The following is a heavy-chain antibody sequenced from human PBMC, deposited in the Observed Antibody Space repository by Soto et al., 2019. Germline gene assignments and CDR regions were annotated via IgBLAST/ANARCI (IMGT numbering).Heavy chain of an antibody. D-gene: IGHD6-6*01. V-gene: IGHV3-30-3*01. Sequence: GGSLRLSCAASGFTFSSYAMHWVRQAPGKGLEWVAVISYDGSNKYYADSVKGRFTISRDNSKNTLYLQMNSLRAEDTAVYYCARGRSYSSLSPWGQGTLVTVSS. CDR3: ARGRSYSSLSP. CDR2: ISYDGSNK. J-gene: IGHJ5*02. CDR1: GFTFSSYA.